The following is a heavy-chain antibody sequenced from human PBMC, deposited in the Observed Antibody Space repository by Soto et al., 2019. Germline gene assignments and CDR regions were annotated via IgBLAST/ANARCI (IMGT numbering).Heavy chain of an antibody. Sequence: GEYLKISCKGSGCSFTTYCLAWWRLLPGNGLEYMGIIYPGDSDTRYSPSFQGQVTISADKSINIAYLQWTSLKAWDTAIYYCARPIVSTPRLADPIDIWCQGTMVTVSS. CDR1: GCSFTTYC. D-gene: IGHD5-12*01. CDR3: ARPIVSTPRLADPIDI. CDR2: IYPGDSDT. V-gene: IGHV5-51*01. J-gene: IGHJ3*02.